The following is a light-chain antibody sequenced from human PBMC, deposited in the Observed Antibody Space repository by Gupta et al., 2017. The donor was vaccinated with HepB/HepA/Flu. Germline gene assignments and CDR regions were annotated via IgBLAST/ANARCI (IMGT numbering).Light chain of an antibody. CDR1: QSLASSY. CDR3: QHYRTSIL. CDR2: GAS. J-gene: IGKJ2*01. Sequence: EIVLTQSPGTLSLSPGDRATLSCRGSQSLASSYVAWYQQRPGQAPRLLIYGASHRANGIPGRFSGSGSGTEFTLTSSRREPDDVAVYYWQHYRTSILFGHGTKVEIK. V-gene: IGKV3-20*01.